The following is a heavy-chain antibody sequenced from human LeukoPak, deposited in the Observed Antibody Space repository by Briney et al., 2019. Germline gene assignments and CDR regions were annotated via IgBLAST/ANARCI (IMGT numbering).Heavy chain of an antibody. CDR3: ARGGGWADLRPRRGTPEDSSEVAFDI. Sequence: PGGSLRLSCAASGFTFSSYSMNWVRQAPGKGLEWVSSISSSSSYIYYADSVKGRFTISRDNAKNSLFLEMNSLRAEDTAVYYCARGGGWADLRPRRGTPEDSSEVAFDIWGQGTMVTVSS. D-gene: IGHD3-22*01. J-gene: IGHJ3*02. V-gene: IGHV3-21*01. CDR2: ISSSSSYI. CDR1: GFTFSSYS.